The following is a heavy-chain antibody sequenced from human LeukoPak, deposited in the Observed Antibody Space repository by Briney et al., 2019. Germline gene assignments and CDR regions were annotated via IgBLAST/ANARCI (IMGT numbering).Heavy chain of an antibody. D-gene: IGHD4/OR15-4a*01. Sequence: GSLRLSCAASGFTVSSNYMSWVRQAPGKGLEWIGEIHHGGSTNYHPSLKSRVTMSVDKPKNQFSLQLNSVTAADTAVYYCALARDYRSGPWGQGTLVTVSS. J-gene: IGHJ5*02. CDR2: IHHGGST. CDR3: ALARDYRSGP. V-gene: IGHV4-4*02. CDR1: GFTVSSNY.